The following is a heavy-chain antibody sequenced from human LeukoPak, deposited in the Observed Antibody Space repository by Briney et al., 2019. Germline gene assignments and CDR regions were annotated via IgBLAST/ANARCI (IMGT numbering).Heavy chain of an antibody. V-gene: IGHV3-9*01. J-gene: IGHJ4*02. Sequence: GGSLRLSCAASGFTFDDYAMHWVRQAPGKGLEWVSGISWNSGSIGYADSVKGRFTISRDNAKNSLYLQMNSQRSEDTAMYYCARVQGGGYRTADYWGQGTLVTVSS. CDR1: GFTFDDYA. CDR3: ARVQGGGYRTADY. CDR2: ISWNSGSI. D-gene: IGHD6-19*01.